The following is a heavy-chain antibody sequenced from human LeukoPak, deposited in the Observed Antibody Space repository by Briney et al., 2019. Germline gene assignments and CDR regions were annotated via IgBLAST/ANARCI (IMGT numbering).Heavy chain of an antibody. CDR2: ISSSSSYI. Sequence: KPGGSLRLSCAASGFTFSSYSMNWVRQAPGKGLEWVSSISSSSSYIDYADSVKGRFTISRDNAKNSLYLQMNSLRAEDTAVYYCARDYCSGGSCYEWGYYYYGMDVWGQGTTVTVSS. V-gene: IGHV3-21*01. D-gene: IGHD2-15*01. CDR1: GFTFSSYS. CDR3: ARDYCSGGSCYEWGYYYYGMDV. J-gene: IGHJ6*02.